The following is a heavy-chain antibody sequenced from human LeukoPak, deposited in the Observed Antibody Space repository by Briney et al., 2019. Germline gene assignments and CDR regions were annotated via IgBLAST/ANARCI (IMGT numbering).Heavy chain of an antibody. V-gene: IGHV1-8*01. CDR1: GYTFTSYD. CDR2: MNPNSGNT. Sequence: ASVKVSCKASGYTFTSYDINWVRQATGQGLEWMGWMNPNSGNTDYAQKFQGRVTMTRNTSISTAYMELSSLRSGDTAVYYRARGGTKKLLPYYYDSSGYSDYWGQGTLVTVSS. D-gene: IGHD3-22*01. J-gene: IGHJ4*02. CDR3: ARGGTKKLLPYYYDSSGYSDY.